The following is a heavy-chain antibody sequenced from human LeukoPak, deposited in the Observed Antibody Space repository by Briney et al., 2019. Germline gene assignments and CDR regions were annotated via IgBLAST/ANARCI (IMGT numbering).Heavy chain of an antibody. CDR2: IKQDGSEK. D-gene: IGHD3-22*01. J-gene: IGHJ4*02. Sequence: GGSLRLSCAASGFTFSSYWMSWVRQAPGKGLEWVANIKQDGSEKYYVDSVKGRFTISRDNAMNSLYLQMNSLRAEDTAVYYCAKDPGTYNYDSSYYTGWGQGTLVTVSS. CDR3: AKDPGTYNYDSSYYTG. CDR1: GFTFSSYW. V-gene: IGHV3-7*03.